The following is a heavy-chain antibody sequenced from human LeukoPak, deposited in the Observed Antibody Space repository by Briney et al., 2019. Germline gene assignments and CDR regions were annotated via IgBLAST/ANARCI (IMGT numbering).Heavy chain of an antibody. CDR2: TYYTSKWYN. V-gene: IGHV6-1*01. D-gene: IGHD5-24*01. Sequence: SPHRSLPSTISGARVSTNSAAWNWIRQSPSRGLEWLGRTYYTSKWYNDYALSMKGRITINPDTSKNQFSLQLNSVTPEDTALYYCARGTRDGYNPTFDYWGQGTLVTVSS. CDR1: GARVSTNSAA. CDR3: ARGTRDGYNPTFDY. J-gene: IGHJ4*02.